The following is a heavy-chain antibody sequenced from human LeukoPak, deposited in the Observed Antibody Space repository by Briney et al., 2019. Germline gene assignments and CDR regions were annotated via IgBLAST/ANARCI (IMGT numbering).Heavy chain of an antibody. CDR3: ARSQTTIYGSGDADY. J-gene: IGHJ4*02. CDR1: GFTFSSYA. D-gene: IGHD3-10*01. V-gene: IGHV3-30-3*01. Sequence: GGSLRLSCAASGFTFSSYAMHWVRQAPGKGLEWVTIISYDGDNKYYADSVKGRSTISRDNSKNTLYLQMNSLRPEDTAVYYCARSQTTIYGSGDADYWGQGTLVTVSS. CDR2: ISYDGDNK.